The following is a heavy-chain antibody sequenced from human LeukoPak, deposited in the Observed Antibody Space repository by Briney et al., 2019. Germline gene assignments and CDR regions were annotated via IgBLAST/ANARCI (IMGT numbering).Heavy chain of an antibody. Sequence: PGGSLRLSCAASGFTFSSYSMNWVRQAPGKGLEWVSSISSSSSYIYYADSVKGRFTISRDNAKNSLYLQMNSLRAEDTAAYYCASGGLMVRGVIRSFDYWGQGTLVTVSS. V-gene: IGHV3-21*01. CDR1: GFTFSSYS. J-gene: IGHJ4*02. CDR2: ISSSSSYI. CDR3: ASGGLMVRGVIRSFDY. D-gene: IGHD3-10*01.